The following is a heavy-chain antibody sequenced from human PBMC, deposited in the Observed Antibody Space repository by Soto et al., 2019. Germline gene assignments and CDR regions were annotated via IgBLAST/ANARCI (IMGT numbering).Heavy chain of an antibody. D-gene: IGHD3-16*01. CDR3: ARASTGELWVYANWFDP. J-gene: IGHJ5*02. V-gene: IGHV4-30-4*01. Sequence: QVQLQESGPGLVKPSQTLSLTCTVSGGSISSGDYYWSWIRQPPGKGLEWIGFIYYSGGTYYKPSLKSRVTISVDTSKNKFSLNLSSVTAADTVVYYCARASTGELWVYANWFDPWGPGTLVTVSS. CDR1: GGSISSGDYY. CDR2: IYYSGGT.